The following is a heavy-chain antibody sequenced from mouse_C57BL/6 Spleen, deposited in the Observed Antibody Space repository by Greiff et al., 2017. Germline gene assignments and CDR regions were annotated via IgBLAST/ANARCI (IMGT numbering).Heavy chain of an antibody. D-gene: IGHD2-1*01. J-gene: IGHJ3*01. CDR3: AGYGNYVAWFAY. Sequence: QVQLQQPGTELVKPGASVTLSCKASGYTFTSYWMHWVKQRPGQGLEWIGNINPSNGGTNYNEKFKSKATLTVDKSSSTAYMQLSSLTSEDSAVYYCAGYGNYVAWFAYWGQGTLVTVSA. V-gene: IGHV1-53*01. CDR2: INPSNGGT. CDR1: GYTFTSYW.